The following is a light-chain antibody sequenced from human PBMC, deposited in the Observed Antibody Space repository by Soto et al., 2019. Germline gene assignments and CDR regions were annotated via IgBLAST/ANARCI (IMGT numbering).Light chain of an antibody. CDR3: QQSYSIPVT. Sequence: DIQMTQSPSSLSASVGDRVTITCRASQSISSYLNWYQQKPGKAPKLLIHAASSLESGVPSRFSGSGSGTDFTLTISSLQPEDSATYYCQQSYSIPVTFGQGTKVDNK. V-gene: IGKV1-39*01. CDR1: QSISSY. CDR2: AAS. J-gene: IGKJ2*01.